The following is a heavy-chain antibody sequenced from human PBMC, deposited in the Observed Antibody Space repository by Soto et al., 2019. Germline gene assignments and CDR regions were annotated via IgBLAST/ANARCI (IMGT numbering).Heavy chain of an antibody. Sequence: SETLSITCTVSGGSINSGGYYWTWIRQHPGRGLESIGYIYYSGDTYYNPSLKSRLSISLDTSKNQFSLKLTSVTAADTAIYYCARFPSRAHYFAMDVWGHGTAVTVSS. CDR3: ARFPSRAHYFAMDV. J-gene: IGHJ6*02. V-gene: IGHV4-31*03. CDR1: GGSINSGGYY. CDR2: IYYSGDT. D-gene: IGHD2-2*01.